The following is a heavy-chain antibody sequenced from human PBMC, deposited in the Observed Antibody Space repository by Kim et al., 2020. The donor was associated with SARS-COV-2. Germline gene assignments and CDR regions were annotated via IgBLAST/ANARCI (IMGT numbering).Heavy chain of an antibody. CDR3: AKEGRDSSGWYASDY. Sequence: GGSLRLSCAASGFTFSSYGMHWVRQAPGKGLEWVAVIWYDGSNKYYADSVKGRFTISRDNCKNTLYLQMNSLRAEDTAVYYCAKEGRDSSGWYASDYWGQGTLVTVSS. CDR1: GFTFSSYG. V-gene: IGHV3-33*06. CDR2: IWYDGSNK. J-gene: IGHJ4*02. D-gene: IGHD6-19*01.